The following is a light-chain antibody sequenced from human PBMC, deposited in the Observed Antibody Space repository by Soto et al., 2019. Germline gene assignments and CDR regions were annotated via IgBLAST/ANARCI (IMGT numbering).Light chain of an antibody. Sequence: IVLTQSQGTRSLSPGEGATLSCRASQSISNYLAWYQQKPGQAPRLVIFRASNRATGITDRFGGSGYGTDFTLTISILEPEDFAVYYCQQYGGSPRTCGQGTKLEIK. V-gene: IGKV3-20*01. CDR3: QQYGGSPRT. J-gene: IGKJ2*01. CDR1: QSISNY. CDR2: RAS.